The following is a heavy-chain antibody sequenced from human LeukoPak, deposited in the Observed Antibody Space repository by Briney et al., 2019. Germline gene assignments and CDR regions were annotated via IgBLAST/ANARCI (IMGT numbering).Heavy chain of an antibody. D-gene: IGHD3-10*01. V-gene: IGHV3-48*03. CDR3: ARFDYGSGRPLDY. Sequence: GGSLRLSCAASGFTFSNYEMNWVRQAPGKGVEWVSYIYSSGSTIYYADSVKGRFTISRDNAKNSLYLQMNSLRVEDTAVYYCARFDYGSGRPLDYWGQGTLVTVSS. CDR1: GFTFSNYE. J-gene: IGHJ4*02. CDR2: IYSSGSTI.